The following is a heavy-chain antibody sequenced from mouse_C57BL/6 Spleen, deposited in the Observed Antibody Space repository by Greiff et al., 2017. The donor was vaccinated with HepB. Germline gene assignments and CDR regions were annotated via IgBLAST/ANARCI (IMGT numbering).Heavy chain of an antibody. CDR1: GFTFSDYG. D-gene: IGHD1-1*01. CDR2: ISSGSSTI. J-gene: IGHJ4*01. CDR3: ASITTVVYYYAMDY. Sequence: EVHLVESGGGLVKPGGSLKLSCAASGFTFSDYGLHWVRQAPEKGLEWVAYISSGSSTIYYADTVKGRFTISRDNAKNTLFLQMTSLRSEDTAMYYCASITTVVYYYAMDYWGQGTSVTVSS. V-gene: IGHV5-17*01.